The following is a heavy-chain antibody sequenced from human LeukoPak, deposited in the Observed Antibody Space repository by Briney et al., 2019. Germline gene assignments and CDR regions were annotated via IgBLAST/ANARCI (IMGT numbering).Heavy chain of an antibody. J-gene: IGHJ4*02. CDR2: ISAYNGNT. Sequence: ASVKVSCKASGYTFTSYGISWVRQAPGQGLEWMGWISAYNGNTNYAQKLQGRVTMTTDTSTSTAYMELRSLRSDDPAVYYCARGKSAATYYYDSSGSGFDYWGQGTLVTVSS. V-gene: IGHV1-18*01. CDR3: ARGKSAATYYYDSSGSGFDY. D-gene: IGHD3-22*01. CDR1: GYTFTSYG.